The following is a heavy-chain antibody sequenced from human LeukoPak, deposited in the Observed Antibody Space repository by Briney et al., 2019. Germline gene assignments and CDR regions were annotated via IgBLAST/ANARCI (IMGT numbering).Heavy chain of an antibody. V-gene: IGHV3-23*01. D-gene: IGHD3-9*01. CDR1: GFTFSSYA. CDR3: AKADRNSGYLLGYFDY. Sequence: QAGGSLRLSCAASGFTFSSYAMSWVRQAPGKGLEWVSAISGSGGSAYYADSVKGRFTISRDNSKNTLYLQMNSLRAEDTAVYYCAKADRNSGYLLGYFDYWGQGTLVTVSS. J-gene: IGHJ4*02. CDR2: ISGSGGSA.